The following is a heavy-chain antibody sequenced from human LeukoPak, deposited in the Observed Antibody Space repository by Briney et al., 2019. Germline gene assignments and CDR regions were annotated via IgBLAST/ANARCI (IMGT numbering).Heavy chain of an antibody. V-gene: IGHV3-30*02. Sequence: GGSLRLSCAASGLTFSSHGMHWVRQAPGKGLEWVTFIRYDGSYKSYTESVKGRFTSSRDSSKNTLYLQMNTLRAEDTAVYYCAKDLAYYGGNLDYWGQGTLVTVSS. CDR1: GLTFSSHG. D-gene: IGHD4-23*01. CDR3: AKDLAYYGGNLDY. CDR2: IRYDGSYK. J-gene: IGHJ4*02.